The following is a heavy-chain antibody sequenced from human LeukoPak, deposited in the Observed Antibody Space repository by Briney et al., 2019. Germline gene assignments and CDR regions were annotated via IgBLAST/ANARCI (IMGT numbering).Heavy chain of an antibody. CDR1: GFTVSSNY. J-gene: IGHJ3*02. Sequence: TGGSLRLSCAASGFTVSSNYMSWVRQAPGKGLEWVSVIYSGGSTYYADSVKGRFTISRDNSKNTLYLQMNSLTAEDTAVYYCARVGVVPAAIPDGFDIWGQGTMVTVS. CDR3: ARVGVVPAAIPDGFDI. CDR2: IYSGGST. V-gene: IGHV3-53*01. D-gene: IGHD2-2*01.